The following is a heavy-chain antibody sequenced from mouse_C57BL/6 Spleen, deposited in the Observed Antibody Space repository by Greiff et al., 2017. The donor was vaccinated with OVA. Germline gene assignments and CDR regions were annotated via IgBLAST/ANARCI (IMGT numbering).Heavy chain of an antibody. CDR1: GFTFSDYG. CDR2: ISNLAYSI. Sequence: EVQLQESGGGLVQPGGSLKLSCAASGFTFSDYGMAWVRQAPRKGPEWVAFISNLAYSIYYADTVTGRFTISRENAKNTLYLEMSSLRSEDSAMYYCARTNWDYAMDYWGQGTSVTVSS. V-gene: IGHV5-15*01. D-gene: IGHD4-1*01. CDR3: ARTNWDYAMDY. J-gene: IGHJ4*01.